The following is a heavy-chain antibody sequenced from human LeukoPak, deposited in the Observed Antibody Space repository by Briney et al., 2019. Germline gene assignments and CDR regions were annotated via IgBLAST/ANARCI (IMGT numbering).Heavy chain of an antibody. V-gene: IGHV3-48*03. CDR2: ISSSGSTI. Sequence: GGSLRLSCAASGFTFSSYEMNWVRQAPGKGLEWVSYISSSGSTIYYADSVKGRFTISRDNAKNSLYLQMNSLRAEDSAVYYCPRDQAGRHSDYWGQGTLVTVSS. CDR3: PRDQAGRHSDY. D-gene: IGHD6-13*01. J-gene: IGHJ4*02. CDR1: GFTFSSYE.